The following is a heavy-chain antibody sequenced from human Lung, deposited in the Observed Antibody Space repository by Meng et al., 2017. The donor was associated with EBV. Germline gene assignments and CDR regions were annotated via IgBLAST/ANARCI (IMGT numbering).Heavy chain of an antibody. D-gene: IGHD4-17*01. CDR2: SDHRGST. CDR3: ARRDYGDYPLKTA. J-gene: IGHJ5*02. CDR1: RGSFASSVW. V-gene: IGHV4-4*02. Sequence: PDLATPAASPSLTGPVSRGSFASSVWLSWPHRPPAKGLSVICQSDHRGSTNYNPSLKSRVTMSVDKSRNQFSLKQSSVTAADTAVYYCARRDYGDYPLKTAWGQGTLVTVSS.